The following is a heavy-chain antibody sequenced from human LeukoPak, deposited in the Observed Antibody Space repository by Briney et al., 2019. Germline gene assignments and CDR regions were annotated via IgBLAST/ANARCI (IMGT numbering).Heavy chain of an antibody. CDR2: INSDGSST. Sequence: GGSLRLSCAASGFTFSSYWMHWVRQAPGKGLVWVSRINSDGSSTSYADSVKGRFTISRDNAKNTLYLQMNSLRAEDTAVYYCARGSSSWYVYYDYYYGMDVWGQGTTVTVSS. D-gene: IGHD6-13*01. CDR3: ARGSSSWYVYYDYYYGMDV. J-gene: IGHJ6*02. V-gene: IGHV3-74*01. CDR1: GFTFSSYW.